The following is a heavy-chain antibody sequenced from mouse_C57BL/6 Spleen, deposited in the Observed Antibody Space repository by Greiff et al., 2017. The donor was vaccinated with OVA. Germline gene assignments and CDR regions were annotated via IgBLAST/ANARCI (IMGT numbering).Heavy chain of an antibody. J-gene: IGHJ3*01. Sequence: EVQLKQSGPELVKPGDSVKISCKASGYSFTGYFMNWVMQSHGKSLEWIGRINPYNGDTFYNQKFKGKATLTVDKSSSTAHMELRSLTSEDSAVYYCASTEDRDGYFFAYWGQGTLVTVSA. CDR2: INPYNGDT. D-gene: IGHD2-3*01. CDR1: GYSFTGYF. CDR3: ASTEDRDGYFFAY. V-gene: IGHV1-20*01.